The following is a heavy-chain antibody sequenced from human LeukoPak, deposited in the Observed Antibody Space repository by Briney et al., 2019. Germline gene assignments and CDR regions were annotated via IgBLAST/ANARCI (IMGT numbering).Heavy chain of an antibody. V-gene: IGHV3-7*01. CDR3: AELGITMIGGV. Sequence: GGSLRLSCAASGFGFSNFWMSWVRQAPGKGPEWVANIKEDGSLKNYVDSVEGRFTVSRDNAKNTLYLQMNSLRLEDTAVYYCAELGITMIGGVWGKGTTVTISS. D-gene: IGHD3-10*02. CDR1: GFGFSNFW. CDR2: IKEDGSLK. J-gene: IGHJ6*04.